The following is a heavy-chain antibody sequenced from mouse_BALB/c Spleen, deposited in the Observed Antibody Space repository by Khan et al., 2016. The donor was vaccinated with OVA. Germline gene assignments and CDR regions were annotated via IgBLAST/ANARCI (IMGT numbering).Heavy chain of an antibody. Sequence: VQLVESGPDLVAPSQSLSITCTVSGFSLTSYAIHWVRLPPGKGLEWLVVIWSDGSTTYNSALKSRLSISKDNSKSQVFLKINSLQTDDTAMYYCARHQFPLSMDSWGQGTSVTVSS. CDR2: IWSDGST. CDR3: ARHQFPLSMDS. CDR1: GFSLTSYA. V-gene: IGHV2-6-2*01. J-gene: IGHJ4*01.